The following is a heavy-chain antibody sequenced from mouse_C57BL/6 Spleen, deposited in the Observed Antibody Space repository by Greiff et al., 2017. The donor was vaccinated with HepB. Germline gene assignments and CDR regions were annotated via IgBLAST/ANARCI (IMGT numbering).Heavy chain of an antibody. D-gene: IGHD2-4*01. Sequence: EVQLQESGTVLARPGASVKMSCKTSGYTFTSYWMHWVKQRPGQGLEWIGAIYPGNSDTSYNQKFKGKAKLTAVTSASTAYMELSSLTNEDSAVYYCTRVITTGGYYAMDYWGQGTSVTVSS. CDR1: GYTFTSYW. CDR2: IYPGNSDT. V-gene: IGHV1-5*01. CDR3: TRVITTGGYYAMDY. J-gene: IGHJ4*01.